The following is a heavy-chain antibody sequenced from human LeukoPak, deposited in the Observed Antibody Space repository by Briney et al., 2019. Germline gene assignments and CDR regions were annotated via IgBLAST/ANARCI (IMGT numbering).Heavy chain of an antibody. D-gene: IGHD3-16*01. J-gene: IGHJ4*02. CDR2: ISGSGGST. CDR3: ARGDKFSGDY. CDR1: GFTFSSYA. V-gene: IGHV3-23*01. Sequence: QSGGSLRLSCAASGFTFSSYAMSWVRQAPGKRLEWVSAISGSGGSTYYADSVKGRFTISRDNSKNTLCLQMNSLRAEDTAVYYCARGDKFSGDYWGQGTLVTVSS.